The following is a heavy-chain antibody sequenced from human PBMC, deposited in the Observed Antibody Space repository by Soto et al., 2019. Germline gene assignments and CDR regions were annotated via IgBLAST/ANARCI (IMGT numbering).Heavy chain of an antibody. J-gene: IGHJ4*02. CDR2: ISYDESDK. CDR3: GKSQFSDRGGSPLAS. Sequence: QVQLVESGGGVVQPGRSLRLSCAASGLTFSTDAMHWVRHAPGKGLEWVAVISYDESDKLYADSVKGRFTITKDNSKNTLNLQMNSLSVEDTAVYYCGKSQFSDRGGSPLASCGQGTLVTVSS. D-gene: IGHD3-22*01. V-gene: IGHV3-30*18. CDR1: GLTFSTDA.